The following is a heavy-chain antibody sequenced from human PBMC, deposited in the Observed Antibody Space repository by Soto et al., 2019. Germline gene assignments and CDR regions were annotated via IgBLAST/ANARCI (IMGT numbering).Heavy chain of an antibody. CDR1: GFTFSDYA. Sequence: QVHLVESGGGVVQPGRSLRLSCAASGFTFSDYAMHWVRQAPGKGPEWVAVISFDGSNKYYADSVQDRFTISRDNSKNTLYVQMNSLRAEDTAVYYCGKYRRLANGYNLGFDYWGQGTLVTVSS. J-gene: IGHJ4*02. CDR2: ISFDGSNK. D-gene: IGHD5-12*01. V-gene: IGHV3-30-3*02. CDR3: GKYRRLANGYNLGFDY.